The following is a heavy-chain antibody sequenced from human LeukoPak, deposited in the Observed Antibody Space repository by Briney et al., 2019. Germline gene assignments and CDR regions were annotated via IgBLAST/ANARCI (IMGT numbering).Heavy chain of an antibody. Sequence: GGSLRLSCAAPGFPLSSYNMNWVRQAPGKGLEWVSSIGSSSSYIYYADSVKGRFSISRDNAKNSLYLQMNSLRAEDTAVYYCARGATVRTPPLDYWGQGTLVTVSS. CDR3: ARGATVRTPPLDY. V-gene: IGHV3-21*01. CDR2: IGSSSSYI. J-gene: IGHJ4*02. CDR1: GFPLSSYN. D-gene: IGHD4-23*01.